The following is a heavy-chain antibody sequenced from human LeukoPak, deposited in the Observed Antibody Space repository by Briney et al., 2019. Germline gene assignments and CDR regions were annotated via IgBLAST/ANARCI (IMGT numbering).Heavy chain of an antibody. CDR3: ARRRQWLVRLFDP. J-gene: IGHJ5*02. CDR1: GGSFSGYY. D-gene: IGHD6-19*01. Sequence: SETLSLTCAVYGGSFSGYYWSRIRQPPGKGLEWIGEINHSGSTNYNPSLKSRVTISVDTSKNQFSLKLSSVTAADTAVYYCARRRQWLVRLFDPWGQGALVTVSS. V-gene: IGHV4-34*01. CDR2: INHSGST.